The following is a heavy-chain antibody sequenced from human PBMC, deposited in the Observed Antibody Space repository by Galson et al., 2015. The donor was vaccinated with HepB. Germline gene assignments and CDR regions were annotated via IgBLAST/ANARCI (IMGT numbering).Heavy chain of an antibody. CDR1: GYTFSDYG. Sequence: SVKVSCKASGYTFSDYGISGVRQAPVQGLEWMGWISAYNGYTNYAQKFQGRVTMTTDTSTSTAYMELRSLRSDDTAVYYGARGLMGYGSGRAPFDYWGQGTLVTVSS. D-gene: IGHD3-10*01. J-gene: IGHJ4*02. CDR3: ARGLMGYGSGRAPFDY. V-gene: IGHV1-18*04. CDR2: ISAYNGYT.